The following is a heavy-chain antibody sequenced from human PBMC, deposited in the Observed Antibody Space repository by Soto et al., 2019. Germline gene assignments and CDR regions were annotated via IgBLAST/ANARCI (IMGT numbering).Heavy chain of an antibody. V-gene: IGHV1-8*01. CDR3: ARVISSTSRQGYYYYYMDV. J-gene: IGHJ6*03. D-gene: IGHD2-2*01. CDR2: MNPNSGNT. CDR1: GYTFTSYD. Sequence: ASVKVSXKASGYTFTSYDINWVRQATGQGLEWMGWMNPNSGNTGYAQKFQGRVTMTRNTSISTAYMELSSLRSEDTAVYYCARVISSTSRQGYYYYYMDVWGKGTTVTVSS.